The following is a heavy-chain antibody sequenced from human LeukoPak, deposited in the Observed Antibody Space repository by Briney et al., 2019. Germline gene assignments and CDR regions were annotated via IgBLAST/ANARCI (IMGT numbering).Heavy chain of an antibody. J-gene: IGHJ2*01. V-gene: IGHV4-30-4*01. Sequence: SETLSLTCTVSGGSISSGDYYWSWIRQPPGKGLEWIGYIYYIGNTYYNPSLKSRVTISVDTSKNQFSLKLSSVTAADTAVYYCASAYCGGDCTPYWYFDLWGRGTLVTVSS. CDR2: IYYIGNT. D-gene: IGHD2-21*02. CDR1: GGSISSGDYY. CDR3: ASAYCGGDCTPYWYFDL.